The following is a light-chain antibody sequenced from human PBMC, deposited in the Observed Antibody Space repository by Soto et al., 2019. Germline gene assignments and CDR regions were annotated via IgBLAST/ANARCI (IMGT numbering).Light chain of an antibody. J-gene: IGKJ1*01. Sequence: EIVLTQSPGTLSLSPGERATLSCRASQSVSSSSLAWYQQKRGQAPRLLIHDASSRATGIPDRFSGSGSGPDFTFTISRLEPEDFAVYYCQQYGGSPRTFGQGTKVEVK. CDR2: DAS. CDR1: QSVSSSS. CDR3: QQYGGSPRT. V-gene: IGKV3-20*01.